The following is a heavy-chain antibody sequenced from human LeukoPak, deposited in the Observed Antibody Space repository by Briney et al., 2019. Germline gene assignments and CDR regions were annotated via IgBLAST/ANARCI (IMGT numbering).Heavy chain of an antibody. CDR2: IYYSGST. CDR3: ARHQPTTVTTDY. J-gene: IGHJ4*02. V-gene: IGHV4-39*01. Sequence: SETLSLTCTVSGGSISSSSYYWGWIRQPPGKGLEWIGSIYYSGSTYYNPFLKSRVTISVDTSKNQFSLKLSSVTAADTAVYYCARHQPTTVTTDYWGQGTLVTVSS. D-gene: IGHD4-17*01. CDR1: GGSISSSSYY.